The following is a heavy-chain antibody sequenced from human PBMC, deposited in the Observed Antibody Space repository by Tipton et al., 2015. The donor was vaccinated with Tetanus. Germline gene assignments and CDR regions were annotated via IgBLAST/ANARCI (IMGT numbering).Heavy chain of an antibody. CDR2: IYPGDSDT. CDR3: ARAHCTDGVCNFDF. J-gene: IGHJ4*02. CDR1: GYIFNNYW. D-gene: IGHD2-8*01. Sequence: MQLVQSGGEVKKPGESLKISCKGSGYIFNNYWIGWVRQKPGKGLEWMGFIYPGDSDTRYSPSFQGQVTIPVDKSLNTAYLQWSSLKAWDTSMFYCARAHCTDGVCNFDFWGQGALVTVAS. V-gene: IGHV5-51*01.